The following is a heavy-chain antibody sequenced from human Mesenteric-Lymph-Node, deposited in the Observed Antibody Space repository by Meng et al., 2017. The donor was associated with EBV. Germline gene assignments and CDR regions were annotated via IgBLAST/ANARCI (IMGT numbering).Heavy chain of an antibody. Sequence: VELLGAXXDLVQXGEFLRLAWAVSVFDFSTYGMHWVRQAPGKGLEWVAVVAYDGNTKYYGDSVKGRFTISRDNSKNTVYLQMNSLRVEDTALYYCAREYDSSAYYVNLFDPWGRGTLVTVSS. J-gene: IGHJ5*02. CDR2: VAYDGNTK. V-gene: IGHV3-33*05. CDR3: AREYDSSAYYVNLFDP. CDR1: VFDFSTYG. D-gene: IGHD3-22*01.